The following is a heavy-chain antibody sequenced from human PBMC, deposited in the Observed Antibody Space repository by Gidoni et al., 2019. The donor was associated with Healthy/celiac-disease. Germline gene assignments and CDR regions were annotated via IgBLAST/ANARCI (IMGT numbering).Heavy chain of an antibody. CDR2: IYYSGST. CDR3: ARSTGGDLLSGYYYMDV. V-gene: IGHV4-31*03. CDR1: GGSTSSGGYY. D-gene: IGHD2-21*02. Sequence: QVQLQESGPGLVKPSQTLSLTCPVSGGSTSSGGYYWSWIRQHPGKGLEWIGNIYYSGSTYYNPSLKSRVTISVDTSKNQFSLKLSSVTAADTAVYYCARSTGGDLLSGYYYMDVWGKGTTVTVSS. J-gene: IGHJ6*03.